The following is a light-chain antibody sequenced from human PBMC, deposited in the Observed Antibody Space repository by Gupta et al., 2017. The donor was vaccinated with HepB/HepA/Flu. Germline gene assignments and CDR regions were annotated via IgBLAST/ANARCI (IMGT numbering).Light chain of an antibody. V-gene: IGLV1-44*01. CDR3: AAWDDSRNGDVV. Sequence: QSVLTQPPSASGPPGQRVTIPCSGSSSNIGSHAVNWYQPFPGTAPKLRMYGSNKRPSGVPERVYVSKWGTTAALAISGLQAEDEADDYCAAWDDSRNGDVVFGGGTKLTVL. J-gene: IGLJ2*01. CDR2: GSN. CDR1: SSNIGSHA.